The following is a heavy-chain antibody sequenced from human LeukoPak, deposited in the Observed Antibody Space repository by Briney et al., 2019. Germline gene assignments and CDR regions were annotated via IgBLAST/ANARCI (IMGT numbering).Heavy chain of an antibody. CDR3: AKSVRVAGTGNWFDP. Sequence: GGSLRLSCAASGFTFSSYAMSWVRQSPGKGLEWVSAISGSGGSTYYADSVKGRFTISRDNSKNTLYLQMNSLRAEDTAVYYCAKSVRVAGTGNWFDPWGQGTLVTVSS. CDR1: GFTFSSYA. D-gene: IGHD6-19*01. J-gene: IGHJ5*02. V-gene: IGHV3-23*01. CDR2: ISGSGGST.